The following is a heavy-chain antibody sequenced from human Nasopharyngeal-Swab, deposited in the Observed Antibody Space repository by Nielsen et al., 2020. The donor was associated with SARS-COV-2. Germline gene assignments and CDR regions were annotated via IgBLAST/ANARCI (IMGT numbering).Heavy chain of an antibody. Sequence: SETLSLTCTVSGGSISSYYWSWIRQPPGKGLEWIGYIYYSGSTNYNPSLKSRVTISVDTSKNQFSLKLSSVTAADTAVYYCARTKRISRLRDCSSTSCYGIYYYYYMDVWGKGTTVTVSS. CDR1: GGSISSYY. J-gene: IGHJ6*03. CDR3: ARTKRISRLRDCSSTSCYGIYYYYYMDV. V-gene: IGHV4-59*01. CDR2: IYYSGST. D-gene: IGHD2-2*01.